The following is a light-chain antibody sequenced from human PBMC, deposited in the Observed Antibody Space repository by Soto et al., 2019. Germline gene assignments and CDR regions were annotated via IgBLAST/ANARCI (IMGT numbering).Light chain of an antibody. J-gene: IGKJ1*01. CDR3: QQYGSSPWT. CDR1: QSVSSSY. CDR2: GAS. V-gene: IGKV3-20*01. Sequence: EIVLTQSPGTLSLSPGERATLSCRASQSVSSSYLAWYQQKPSQAPRLLIYGASSRATGIPDRFSGSGSGTDFTLTISRLEPEYFAVYYWQQYGSSPWTFVQGTKGDIK.